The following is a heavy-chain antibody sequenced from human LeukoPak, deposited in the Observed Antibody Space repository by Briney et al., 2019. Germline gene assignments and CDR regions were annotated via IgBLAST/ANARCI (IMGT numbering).Heavy chain of an antibody. J-gene: IGHJ4*02. CDR2: ISGSGDKK. V-gene: IGHV3-23*01. D-gene: IGHD5-12*01. CDR1: GFTFSDYG. CDR3: AKGHIAPDH. Sequence: GGSLRLSCAASGFTFSDYGMSWVRQAPGKGLEWVSGISGSGDKKFYTDSVKGRFTISRDNSKNTVYLQMNSLRGEDTAVYYCAKGHIAPDHWGQGTLVTVAS.